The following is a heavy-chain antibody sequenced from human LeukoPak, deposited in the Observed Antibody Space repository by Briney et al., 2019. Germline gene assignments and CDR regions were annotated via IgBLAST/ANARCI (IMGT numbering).Heavy chain of an antibody. J-gene: IGHJ5*02. D-gene: IGHD2-2*01. V-gene: IGHV4-4*02. CDR2: IYHSGST. CDR1: GGSISSSNW. CDR3: ARRIGYCSSTSCYTNWFDP. Sequence: SETLSLTCAVSGGSISSSNWWSWVRQPPGKGLEWIGEIYHSGSTNYNPSLKSRVTISVDKSKNQFSLKLSSVTAADTAVYYCARRIGYCSSTSCYTNWFDPWGQGTLVTVSS.